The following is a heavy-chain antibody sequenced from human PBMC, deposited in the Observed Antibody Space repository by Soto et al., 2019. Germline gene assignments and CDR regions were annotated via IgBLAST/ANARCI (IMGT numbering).Heavy chain of an antibody. Sequence: GGSLRLSCAASGFTFSSYGMHWVRQAPGKGLEWVAVIWYDGSNKYYADSVKGRFTISRDNSKNTLYLQMNSLRAEDTAVYYCARDFRNDILSDLDTNSGTNKYYYYYYYMDVWGKGTTVTVSS. D-gene: IGHD3-9*01. CDR2: IWYDGSNK. J-gene: IGHJ6*03. V-gene: IGHV3-33*01. CDR1: GFTFSSYG. CDR3: ARDFRNDILSDLDTNSGTNKYYYYYYYMDV.